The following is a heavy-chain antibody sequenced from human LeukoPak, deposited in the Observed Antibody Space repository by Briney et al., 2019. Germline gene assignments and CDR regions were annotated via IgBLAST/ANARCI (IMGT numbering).Heavy chain of an antibody. Sequence: TGGSLRLSCAASGFTFSSYGMHWVRQAPGKGLEWVAFIRYDGSNKYYADSVKGRFTISRDNSKSTLYLQMNSLRAEDTAVYYCAKGGTGDSSVLDYWGQGTLVTVSS. CDR2: IRYDGSNK. CDR3: AKGGTGDSSVLDY. D-gene: IGHD3-22*01. J-gene: IGHJ4*02. CDR1: GFTFSSYG. V-gene: IGHV3-30*02.